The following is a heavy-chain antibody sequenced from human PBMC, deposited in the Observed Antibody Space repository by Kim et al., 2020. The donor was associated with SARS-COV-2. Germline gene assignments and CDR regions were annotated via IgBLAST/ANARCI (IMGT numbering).Heavy chain of an antibody. CDR3: ARLRSHNFDY. CDR2: INHSGST. V-gene: IGHV4-34*01. J-gene: IGHJ4*02. CDR1: GGSFSGYY. Sequence: SETLSLTCAVYGGSFSGYYWSWIRQPPGKGLEWIGEINHSGSTNYNPSLKSRVTISVDTSKNQFSLKLSSVTAADTAVYYCARLRSHNFDYWGQGTLVTV.